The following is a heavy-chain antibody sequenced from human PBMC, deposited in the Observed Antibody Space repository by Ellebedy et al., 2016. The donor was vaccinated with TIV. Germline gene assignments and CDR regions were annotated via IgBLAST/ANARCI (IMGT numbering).Heavy chain of an antibody. D-gene: IGHD2-15*01. CDR3: ARSTIVVVVAATPRWFDP. Sequence: SETLSLTCAVYGGSFSGYYWSWIRQPPGKGLEWIGEINHSGSTNYNPSLKSRVTVSVDTSKNQFSLKLSSVTAADTAVYYCARSTIVVVVAATPRWFDPWGQGTLVTVSS. J-gene: IGHJ5*02. CDR2: INHSGST. CDR1: GGSFSGYY. V-gene: IGHV4-34*01.